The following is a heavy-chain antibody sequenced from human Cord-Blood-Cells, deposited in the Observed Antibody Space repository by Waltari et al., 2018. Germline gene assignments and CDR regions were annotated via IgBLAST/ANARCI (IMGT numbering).Heavy chain of an antibody. D-gene: IGHD6-13*01. CDR1: GGSFSGYY. CDR2: INHSGRT. Sequence: QVQLQQWGAGLLKPSETLSLTCAVYGGSFSGYYWSWIRQPLGKGLEWIGEINHSGRTNYNPSLKSRVTISVDSSKNQFSLKLSSVTAAGTAVYYCARGGIAAAGTADCWGQGTLVTVSS. CDR3: ARGGIAAAGTADC. J-gene: IGHJ4*02. V-gene: IGHV4-34*01.